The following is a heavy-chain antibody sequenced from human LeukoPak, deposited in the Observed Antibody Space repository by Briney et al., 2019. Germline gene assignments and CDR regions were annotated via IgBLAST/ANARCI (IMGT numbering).Heavy chain of an antibody. CDR3: ARHHYFALAY. Sequence: PSGTLSLTCAVSGDSVSYDNWWSWVRQPPGKGLEWIGETHHSGSSNYNPSLKSRVTVSVDKSKNQVSLSLTSVTAADTAVYYCARHHYFALAYWGQGTLVTASS. D-gene: IGHD2-21*01. CDR1: GDSVSYDNW. V-gene: IGHV4-4*02. CDR2: THHSGSS. J-gene: IGHJ4*02.